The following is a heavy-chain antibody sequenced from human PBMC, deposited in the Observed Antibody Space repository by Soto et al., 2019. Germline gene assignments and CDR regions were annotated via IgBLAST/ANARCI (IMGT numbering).Heavy chain of an antibody. J-gene: IGHJ6*03. CDR1: GFTFSSYG. Sequence: ESGGGVVQPGRSLRLSCAASGFTFSSYGMHWVRQAPGKGLEWVAVISYDGSNKYYADSVKGRFTISRDNSKNTLYLQMNSLRAEDTAVYYCAKDGGAAVNYYYYMDVWGKGTTVTVSS. V-gene: IGHV3-30*18. CDR3: AKDGGAAVNYYYYMDV. D-gene: IGHD3-16*01. CDR2: ISYDGSNK.